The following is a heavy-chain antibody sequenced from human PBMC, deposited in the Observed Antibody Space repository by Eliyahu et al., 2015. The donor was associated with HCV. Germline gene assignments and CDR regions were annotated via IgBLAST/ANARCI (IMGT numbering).Heavy chain of an antibody. CDR3: ARIPRPYYDILTGYYPLYYYYGMDV. CDR1: GFSLSNARMG. D-gene: IGHD3-9*01. J-gene: IGHJ6*02. CDR2: IFSNDEK. Sequence: QVTLKESGPVLVKPTETLTLTCTVSGFSLSNARMGVSWIRQPPGKALEWLAHIFSNDEKSYSTSLKSRLTISKDTSKSQVVLTMTNMDPVDTATYYCARIPRPYYDILTGYYPLYYYYGMDVWGQGTTVTVSS. V-gene: IGHV2-26*01.